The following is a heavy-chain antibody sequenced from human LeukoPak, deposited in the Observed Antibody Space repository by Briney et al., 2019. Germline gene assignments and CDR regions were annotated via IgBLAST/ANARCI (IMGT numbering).Heavy chain of an antibody. CDR1: GFTFSSYW. CDR2: INQDGSEK. CDR3: ARLRVSAVIGAFDI. V-gene: IGHV3-7*01. D-gene: IGHD2-2*02. Sequence: GGSLRLSCAASGFTFSSYWMTWVRQAPGKGLEWVASINQDGSEKYYVDSVKGRFTISRDNAKNSLYLQMNSLRADDTAVYYCARLRVSAVIGAFDIWGQGTMVTVSS. J-gene: IGHJ3*02.